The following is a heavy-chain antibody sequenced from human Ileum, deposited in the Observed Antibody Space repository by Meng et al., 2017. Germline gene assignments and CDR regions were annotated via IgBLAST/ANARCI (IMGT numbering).Heavy chain of an antibody. CDR1: GYTFTGYY. Sequence: ASVQVSCKASGYTFTGYYMHWVRQAPGQGLVWMGRINPNSGGTNYAQKFQGRVTMTRDTSISTAYMELSRLRSDDTAVYYCAKNGSPFYFDYWGQGTLVTVSS. D-gene: IGHD1-26*01. CDR2: INPNSGGT. J-gene: IGHJ4*02. CDR3: AKNGSPFYFDY. V-gene: IGHV1-2*06.